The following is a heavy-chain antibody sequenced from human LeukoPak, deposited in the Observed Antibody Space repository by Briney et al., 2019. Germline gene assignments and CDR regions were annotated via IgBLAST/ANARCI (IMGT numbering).Heavy chain of an antibody. V-gene: IGHV6-1*01. CDR3: ARRLTQYDCFDP. J-gene: IGHJ5*02. D-gene: IGHD2-2*01. CDR2: TYYRSTWYN. CDR1: GDIVSSNSVA. Sequence: SQTLSLTCAISGDIVSSNSVAWNWIRQSPSRGLEWLGRTYYRSTWYNDYAVSVRGRITVNPDTSKNQFSLHLNSVTPEDTAVYYCARRLTQYDCFDPWGQGILVTVSS.